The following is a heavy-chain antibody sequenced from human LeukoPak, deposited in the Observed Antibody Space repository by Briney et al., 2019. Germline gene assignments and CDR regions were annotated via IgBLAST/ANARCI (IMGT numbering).Heavy chain of an antibody. D-gene: IGHD4-17*01. V-gene: IGHV4-39*01. CDR3: ARHRDVYDDYVWNY. J-gene: IGHJ4*02. CDR1: GGSISSSSYY. Sequence: SETLSLTCTVSGGSISSSSYYWGWIRQPPGKGLEWIGSVYYSGSTYYNPSLKSRVTISVDTSENQFSLKLSSVTAADTATYYCARHRDVYDDYVWNYWGQGVLVTVSS. CDR2: VYYSGST.